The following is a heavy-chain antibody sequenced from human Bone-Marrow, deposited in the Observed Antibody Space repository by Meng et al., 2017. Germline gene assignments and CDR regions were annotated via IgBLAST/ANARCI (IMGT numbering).Heavy chain of an antibody. Sequence: QVQLQESGPGLGKPSGTLFLTCTVSGDSINSDIWWSWVRRPPGKGLEWIGEVDHRGDTNYNPSLKSRVDISVDKSKNQFYLSLFSVTAADTAVYYCGRDQGRELINHWGQGTLVTVSS. J-gene: IGHJ4*02. D-gene: IGHD1-7*01. CDR3: GRDQGRELINH. V-gene: IGHV4-4*02. CDR1: GDSINSDIW. CDR2: VDHRGDT.